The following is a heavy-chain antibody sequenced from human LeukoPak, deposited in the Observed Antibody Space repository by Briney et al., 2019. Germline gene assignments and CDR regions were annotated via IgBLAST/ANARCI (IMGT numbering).Heavy chain of an antibody. V-gene: IGHV3-23*01. CDR2: ISGSGGST. Sequence: GGSLRLSCAASGFTFSSYAMSWVCQAPGKGLEWVSAISGSGGSTYYADSVKGRFTISRDNSKNTLYLQMNSLRAVDTAVYYCAKWLRYGDNYFDYWGQGTLVTVSS. CDR3: AKWLRYGDNYFDY. D-gene: IGHD3-10*01. J-gene: IGHJ4*02. CDR1: GFTFSSYA.